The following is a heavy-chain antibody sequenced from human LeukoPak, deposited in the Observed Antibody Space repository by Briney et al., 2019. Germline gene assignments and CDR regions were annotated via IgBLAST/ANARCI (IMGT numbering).Heavy chain of an antibody. CDR1: GFTFSSYA. D-gene: IGHD3-16*02. J-gene: IGHJ3*02. V-gene: IGHV3-23*01. CDR3: AKAHYDYVWGSYPPGAFDI. CDR2: ISGSGGST. Sequence: QTGGSLRLSCAASGFTFSSYAMSWVRQAPGKGLEWVSAISGSGGSTYYADSVKGRFTISRDNSKNTLYLQMNSLRAEDTAVYYCAKAHYDYVWGSYPPGAFDIWGQGTMVTVSS.